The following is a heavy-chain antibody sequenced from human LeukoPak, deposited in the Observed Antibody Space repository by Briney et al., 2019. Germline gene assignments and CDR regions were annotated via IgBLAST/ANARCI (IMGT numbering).Heavy chain of an antibody. CDR2: INPYSGNT. V-gene: IGHV1-18*01. Sequence: ASVKVSCKASGYTFTSYGITWVRQAPGQGLEWMGWINPYSGNTKYTQKVQGRVTMTTDSSTSTAYMELRSLRSDDTAVYFCARDLGAVAGTNTFDIWGQGTMVTVSS. CDR3: ARDLGAVAGTNTFDI. J-gene: IGHJ3*02. CDR1: GYTFTSYG. D-gene: IGHD6-19*01.